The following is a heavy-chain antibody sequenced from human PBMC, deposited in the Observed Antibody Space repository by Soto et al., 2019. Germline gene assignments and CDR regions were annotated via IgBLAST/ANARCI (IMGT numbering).Heavy chain of an antibody. V-gene: IGHV1-69*02. CDR3: ARGGVVDYGDYNT. Sequence: QVNLVQSGAKVRKPGSSVKVSCKTSGATLNNYIIGWVRQAPGQGLEWMGRIIPILGIPNYSQRFQDRLTITADRSTSTLYMELSSLRSDDTAIYFCARGGVVDYGDYNTWGQGTLVTVSS. D-gene: IGHD4-17*01. CDR1: GATLNNYI. CDR2: IIPILGIP. J-gene: IGHJ5*02.